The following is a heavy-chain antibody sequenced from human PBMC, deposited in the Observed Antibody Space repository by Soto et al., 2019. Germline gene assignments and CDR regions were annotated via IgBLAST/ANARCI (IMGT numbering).Heavy chain of an antibody. J-gene: IGHJ4*02. D-gene: IGHD6-19*01. CDR1: GGTFSSYA. CDR3: ARDSSSRXDLDY. CDR2: IIPIFGTA. Sequence: APVKVSCKASGGTFSSYAISWVRQAPGQGLEWMGGIIPIFGTANYAQKFQGRVTITADESTSTAYMELSSLRSEDTAVYYCARDSSSRXDLDYWGQGTLVTVSS. V-gene: IGHV1-69*13.